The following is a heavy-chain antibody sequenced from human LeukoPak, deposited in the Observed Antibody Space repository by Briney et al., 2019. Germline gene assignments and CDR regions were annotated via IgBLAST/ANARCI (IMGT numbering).Heavy chain of an antibody. CDR1: GFTFSSYG. CDR2: ISGSGGST. CDR3: AKGLQLCFDY. V-gene: IGHV3-23*01. J-gene: IGHJ4*02. D-gene: IGHD5-18*01. Sequence: GGSLRLSCAASGFTFSSYGMSWVRQAPGKGLEWVSAISGSGGSTYYADSVKGRFTISRHNSKNTLYLQMNSLRAEDTAVYYCAKGLQLCFDYWGQGTLVTVSS.